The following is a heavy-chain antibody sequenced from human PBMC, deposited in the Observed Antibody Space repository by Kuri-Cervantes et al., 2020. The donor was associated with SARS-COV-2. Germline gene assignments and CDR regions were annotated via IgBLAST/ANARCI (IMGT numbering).Heavy chain of an antibody. CDR3: ARDQRIPGRYQLLIDAFDI. CDR2: MNPNSGNT. Sequence: ASVKVSCKASGYTFTSYDINWVRQATGQGLEWMGWMNPNSGNTGYAQKFQGRVTMTRNTSISTAYMELSSLRSEDTAVYYCARDQRIPGRYQLLIDAFDIWGQGTMVTVSS. CDR1: GYTFTSYD. J-gene: IGHJ3*02. D-gene: IGHD2-2*01. V-gene: IGHV1-8*01.